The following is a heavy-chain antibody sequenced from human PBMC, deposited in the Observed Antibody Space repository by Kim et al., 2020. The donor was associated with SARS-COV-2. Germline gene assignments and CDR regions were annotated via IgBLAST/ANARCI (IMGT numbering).Heavy chain of an antibody. CDR3: ARRRRQQVVDGGMDV. Sequence: SETLSLTCTVSGGSISSSSYYWGWIRQPPGKGLEWIGSIYYSGSTYYNPSLKSRVTISVDTSKNQFSLKLSSVTAADTAVYYCARRRRQQVVDGGMDVWGQGTTGTVSS. J-gene: IGHJ6*02. D-gene: IGHD6-13*01. CDR1: GGSISSSSYY. CDR2: IYYSGST. V-gene: IGHV4-39*01.